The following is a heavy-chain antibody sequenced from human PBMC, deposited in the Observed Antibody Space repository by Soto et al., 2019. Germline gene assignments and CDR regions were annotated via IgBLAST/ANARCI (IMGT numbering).Heavy chain of an antibody. CDR2: IYYSGST. V-gene: IGHV4-39*01. CDR3: ARALATIEAAAIFDC. CDR1: GGSISSSSYY. J-gene: IGHJ4*02. D-gene: IGHD6-13*01. Sequence: SETLSLTCTVSGGSISSSSYYWGWIRQPPGKGLEWIGSIYYSGSTYYNPSLKSRVTISVDTSKNQFSLKLSSVTAADTAVYYCARALATIEAAAIFDCWGQGTLLTVSS.